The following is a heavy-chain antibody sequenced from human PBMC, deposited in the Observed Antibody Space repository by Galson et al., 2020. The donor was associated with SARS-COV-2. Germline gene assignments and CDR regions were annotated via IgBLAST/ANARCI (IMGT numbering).Heavy chain of an antibody. CDR2: IKQDGSEK. CDR1: GFTFSSYW. V-gene: IGHV3-7*01. J-gene: IGHJ5*02. CDR3: ARDYGDYKYDNWFDP. Sequence: GESLKISCEASGFTFSSYWMSWVRQAPGKGLEWVANIKQDGSEKYYVDSVKGRITISRDNAKNSLYLQMNSLRAEDTAVYYCARDYGDYKYDNWFDPWGQGTLVTVSS. D-gene: IGHD4-17*01.